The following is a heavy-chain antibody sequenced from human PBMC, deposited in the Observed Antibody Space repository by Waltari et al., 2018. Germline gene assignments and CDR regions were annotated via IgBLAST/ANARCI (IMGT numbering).Heavy chain of an antibody. CDR3: ARAGAWYAFDI. CDR2: INHSGST. Sequence: QVQLQQWGAGLLKPSETLSLTCPVYGGSFSGYYWSWIRQPPGKGLEWIGEINHSGSTNYNPSLKSRVSISIDTSKNQFSLKLSSVTAADTAVYYCARAGAWYAFDIWGQGTMVTVSS. CDR1: GGSFSGYY. V-gene: IGHV4-34*01. D-gene: IGHD6-19*01. J-gene: IGHJ3*02.